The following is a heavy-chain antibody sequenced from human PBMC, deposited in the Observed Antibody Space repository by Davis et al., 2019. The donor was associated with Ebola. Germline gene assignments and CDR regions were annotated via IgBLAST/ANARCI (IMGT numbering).Heavy chain of an antibody. CDR1: GFSFTTRGVG. V-gene: IGHV2-5*02. J-gene: IGHJ4*02. CDR3: AHAPSIDY. Sequence: SGPTLVKPTETLTLTCTFSGFSFTTRGVGVGWIRQPPGKALEWLAVIFWDDDYRFSPSLRNRLTITKDTSKNQVVLTVANMDPVDTGTYYCAHAPSIDYWGQGALVTVSS. CDR2: IFWDDDY.